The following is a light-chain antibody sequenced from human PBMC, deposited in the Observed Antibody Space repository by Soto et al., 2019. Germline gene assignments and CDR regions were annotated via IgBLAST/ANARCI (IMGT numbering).Light chain of an antibody. V-gene: IGLV1-47*01. J-gene: IGLJ1*01. Sequence: QSVLTQPPSASGTPGQRVTISRSGSSSNIGSNYVYWYQQLPGTAPKLLIYRNNQRPSGVPDRFSGSKSGTSASLAISGLRSEDEADDYCAAWDDSLSGSYVFGTGTKVTVL. CDR3: AAWDDSLSGSYV. CDR1: SSNIGSNY. CDR2: RNN.